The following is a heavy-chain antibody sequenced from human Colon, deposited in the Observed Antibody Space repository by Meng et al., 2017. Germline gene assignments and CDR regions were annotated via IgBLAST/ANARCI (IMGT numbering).Heavy chain of an antibody. CDR1: GACVRDTNYA. D-gene: IGHD7-27*01. J-gene: IGHJ4*02. Sequence: QVPRQGWGPGPSRPSATLSLTCTVSGACVRDTNYACSWIRQPPVKGLEFIASGSTNHNPSLKSRVTISVDTSKNQFSLTLNSVTAADTAVYYCARDNWGSLDYWGQGTLVTVSS. CDR3: ARDNWGSLDY. V-gene: IGHV4-61*01. CDR2: GST.